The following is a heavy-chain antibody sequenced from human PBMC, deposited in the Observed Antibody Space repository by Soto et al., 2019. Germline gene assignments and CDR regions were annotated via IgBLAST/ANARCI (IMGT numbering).Heavy chain of an antibody. D-gene: IGHD3-3*01. J-gene: IGHJ6*02. Sequence: EVQLVESGGVVVQPGGSLRLSCAASGFTFDDYTMHWVRQAPGKGLEWVSLISWDGGSTYYADSVKGRFTISRDNSKNSLYLQMHSLRTEDTALYYCAKDMIFGGTGGTYYYGMDVWGQGTTVTVSS. CDR3: AKDMIFGGTGGTYYYGMDV. CDR2: ISWDGGST. CDR1: GFTFDDYT. V-gene: IGHV3-43*01.